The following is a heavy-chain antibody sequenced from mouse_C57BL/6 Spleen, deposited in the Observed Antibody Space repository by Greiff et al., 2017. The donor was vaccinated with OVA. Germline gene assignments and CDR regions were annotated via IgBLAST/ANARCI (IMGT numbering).Heavy chain of an antibody. CDR2: ISDGGSYT. V-gene: IGHV5-4*03. CDR1: GFTFSSYA. CDR3: ATTVPYYFDY. J-gene: IGHJ2*01. Sequence: EVMLVESGGGLVKPGGSLKLSCAASGFTFSSYAMSWVRQTPEKRLEWVATISDGGSYTYYPDNVQGRFTISRDNAKNNLYLQMSHLKSEDTAMYYCATTVPYYFDYWGQGTTLTVSS. D-gene: IGHD1-1*01.